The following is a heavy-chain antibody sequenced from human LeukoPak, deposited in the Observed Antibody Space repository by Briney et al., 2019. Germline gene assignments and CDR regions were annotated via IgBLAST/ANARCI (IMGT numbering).Heavy chain of an antibody. CDR2: IWYDGSNK. V-gene: IGHV3-33*06. D-gene: IGHD6-6*01. J-gene: IGHJ4*02. CDR1: GFTFSSYG. Sequence: GGSLRLSCAASGFTFSSYGMHWVRQAPGKGLEWVAVIWYDGSNKYYADSVKGRFTISRDNSKNTLYLQMNSLRAEDTAVYYCAKGSMIAARPGGLIDYWGQGTLVTVSS. CDR3: AKGSMIAARPGGLIDY.